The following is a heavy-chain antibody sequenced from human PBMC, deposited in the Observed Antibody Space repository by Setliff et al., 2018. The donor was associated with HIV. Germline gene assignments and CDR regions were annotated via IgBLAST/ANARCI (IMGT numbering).Heavy chain of an antibody. V-gene: IGHV4-39*02. CDR3: ARGGLNDYTLFYDF. D-gene: IGHD3-3*01. J-gene: IGHJ4*01. CDR1: GGSVSSSSYY. CDR2: IYYSGDT. Sequence: PSETLSLTCTVSGGSVSSSSYYWGWIRQPTGKGLEWIGTIYYSGDTQYNPSFKTRVIMSVDTSKNQFSLRLISVTAADTAVYFCARGGLNDYTLFYDFWGQGTLVTVSS.